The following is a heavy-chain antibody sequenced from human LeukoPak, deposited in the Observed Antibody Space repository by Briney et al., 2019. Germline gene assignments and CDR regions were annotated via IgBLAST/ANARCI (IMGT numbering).Heavy chain of an antibody. CDR3: ARGAGGGYFDY. Sequence: PSETLSLTCAVYGGSFSGYYWSWIRQPPGKGLEWIGEINHSGSTNYNPSLKSRVTISVDTSKNQFSLKLSSVTAADTAVYYCARGAGGGYFDYWGQGTLATVSS. D-gene: IGHD3-16*01. J-gene: IGHJ4*02. V-gene: IGHV4-34*01. CDR2: INHSGST. CDR1: GGSFSGYY.